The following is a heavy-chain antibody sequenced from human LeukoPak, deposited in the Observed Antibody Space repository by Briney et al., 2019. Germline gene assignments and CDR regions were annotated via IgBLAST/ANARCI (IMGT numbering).Heavy chain of an antibody. CDR2: IYHSGST. Sequence: SETLSLTCAVSGYSISSGYYWGWIRQPPGKGLEWIGSIYHSGSTYYNPSLKSRVTISVDTSKNQFSLKLSSATAADTAVYYCARNRDTANDAFDIWGQGTMVTVSS. V-gene: IGHV4-38-2*01. D-gene: IGHD5-18*01. CDR3: ARNRDTANDAFDI. CDR1: GYSISSGYY. J-gene: IGHJ3*02.